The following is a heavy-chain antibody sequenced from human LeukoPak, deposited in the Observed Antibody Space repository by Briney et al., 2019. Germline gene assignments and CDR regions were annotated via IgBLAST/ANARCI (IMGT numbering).Heavy chain of an antibody. D-gene: IGHD3-16*01. CDR3: ARGRGCDY. CDR2: IKRDGSEQ. CDR1: GFTFSSYQ. V-gene: IGHV3-7*04. Sequence: GGSLRLSCAASGFTFSSYQMNWVRQAPGKGLEWVANIKRDGSEQYYVDSVKGRFTISRDNAKNSLYLQMNSLRVDDTAVYYCARGRGCDYWGQGTLVTVSS. J-gene: IGHJ4*02.